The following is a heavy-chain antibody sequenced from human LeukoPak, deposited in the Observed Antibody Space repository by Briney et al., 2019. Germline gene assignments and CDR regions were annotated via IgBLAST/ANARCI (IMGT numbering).Heavy chain of an antibody. D-gene: IGHD2/OR15-2a*01. V-gene: IGHV3-23*01. CDR2: ISGNGDYT. CDR1: AFTSSNYA. CDR3: AKSPVGSTFGQNPYYYFFKY. J-gene: IGHJ4*02. Sequence: PAGSLRFTSAAYAFTSSNYAMSWVRQAPGQGLQWVSTISGNGDYTYYADSVEGRFTISRDTSKNTLHLQMSSLGAEDTAVYYCAKSPVGSTFGQNPYYYFFKYWGQGTLVTVSS.